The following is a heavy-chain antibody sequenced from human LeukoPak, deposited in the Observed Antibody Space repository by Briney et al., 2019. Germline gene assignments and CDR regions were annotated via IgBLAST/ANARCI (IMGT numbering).Heavy chain of an antibody. V-gene: IGHV4-4*02. CDR2: VNRQGST. Sequence: SGTLSLTCGVSGGSITNTNYWTWVRQPPGKGLEWIGEVNRQGSTNYNPSLMGRVAIAVDTSENHISLQLTSVTAADTAVYYCAREGGPYRPLDYSGQGTLVTVSS. CDR3: AREGGPYRPLDY. CDR1: GGSITNTNY. J-gene: IGHJ4*02.